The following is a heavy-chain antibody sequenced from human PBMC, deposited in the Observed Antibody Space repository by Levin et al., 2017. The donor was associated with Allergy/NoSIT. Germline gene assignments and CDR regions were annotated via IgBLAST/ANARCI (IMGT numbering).Heavy chain of an antibody. J-gene: IGHJ5*02. CDR3: VKGGWCDN. CDR2: IDESGNST. CDR1: GFTFSAYV. Sequence: GGSLRLSCSASGFTFSAYVMTWVRQVPGKGLEWVSGIDESGNSTYYADSAKGRFTISRDNSKNTVSLQMNSLRADDTAVYYCVKGGWCDNWGQGVLVTVSS. V-gene: IGHV3-23*01.